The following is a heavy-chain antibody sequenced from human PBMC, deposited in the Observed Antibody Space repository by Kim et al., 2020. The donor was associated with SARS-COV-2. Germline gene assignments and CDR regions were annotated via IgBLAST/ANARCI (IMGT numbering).Heavy chain of an antibody. J-gene: IGHJ4*02. D-gene: IGHD2-2*01. CDR3: ARRHCSSNSCQQLDY. CDR2: IGGIRDST. Sequence: GGSLRLSCAASGFTFNSDAMNWVRQAPGKGLEWVSAIGGIRDSTYYADSVKGRFTISRDYSKNIMYLQMNSLRVEDTAVYYCARRHCSSNSCQQLDYWGQGTLVTVSS. V-gene: IGHV3-23*01. CDR1: GFTFNSDA.